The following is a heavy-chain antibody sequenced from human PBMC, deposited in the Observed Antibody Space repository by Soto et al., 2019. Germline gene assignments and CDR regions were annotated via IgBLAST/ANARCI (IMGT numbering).Heavy chain of an antibody. J-gene: IGHJ6*02. D-gene: IGHD1-26*01. CDR1: GYSFNNYW. Sequence: GESLKISCKGSGYSFNNYWIGWVRQMPGKGLEWMGIMYPGDSDIKYSPSLQGQVTISADKSISTAYLQWSSLKASDTAIYYCARLGLTGSYYYFHGMDVWGQGTSVTVSS. CDR2: MYPGDSDI. CDR3: ARLGLTGSYYYFHGMDV. V-gene: IGHV5-51*01.